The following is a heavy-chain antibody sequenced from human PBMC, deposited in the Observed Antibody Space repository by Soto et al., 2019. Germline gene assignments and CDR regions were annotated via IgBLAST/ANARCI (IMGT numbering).Heavy chain of an antibody. J-gene: IGHJ4*02. CDR3: AKQEDFDWHSSHFDC. Sequence: EVQLLASGGGLVQPGGSLRLSCAASGFNFNIFAMTWVRQAPGKGLEWVSSISGNGDEADYADSVKGRFTVSRDNSRNPLFLQLNGLRADDAAVYYCAKQEDFDWHSSHFDCWGQGLLVTVSS. CDR1: GFNFNIFA. D-gene: IGHD3-9*01. CDR2: ISGNGDEA. V-gene: IGHV3-23*01.